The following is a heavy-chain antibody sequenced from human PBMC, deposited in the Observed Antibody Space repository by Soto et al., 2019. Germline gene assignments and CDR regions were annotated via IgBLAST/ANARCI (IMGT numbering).Heavy chain of an antibody. CDR3: ARDPRYYYEPSI. J-gene: IGHJ3*02. V-gene: IGHV4-31*03. Sequence: SETLSLTCTVSGGSISSGGYYWSWIRQHPGKGLEWIGYIYYSGSTYYNPSLKSRVTISVDTSKNQFSLKLSSVTAADTAVYYCARDPRYYYEPSIWGQGTMVTVSS. CDR1: GGSISSGGYY. D-gene: IGHD3-22*01. CDR2: IYYSGST.